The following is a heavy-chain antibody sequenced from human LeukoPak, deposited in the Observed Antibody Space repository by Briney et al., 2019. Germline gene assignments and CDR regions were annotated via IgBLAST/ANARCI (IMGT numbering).Heavy chain of an antibody. Sequence: GGSLRLSCAASGFTFSHHGMHWVRQAPGKRLEWVGVIWNDGNDKYYGDSVKGRFTISRDNSKNTLYLQMSSLRGEDTAMYYCARAWYSGAWYGFDYWGQGTLVTVSS. CDR1: GFTFSHHG. D-gene: IGHD6-19*01. CDR2: IWNDGNDK. J-gene: IGHJ4*02. V-gene: IGHV3-33*01. CDR3: ARAWYSGAWYGFDY.